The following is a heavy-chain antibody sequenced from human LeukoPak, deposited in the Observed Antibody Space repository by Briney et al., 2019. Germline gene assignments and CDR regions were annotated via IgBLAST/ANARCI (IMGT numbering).Heavy chain of an antibody. V-gene: IGHV4-38-2*01. CDR1: GYSISGGYY. J-gene: IGHJ6*03. D-gene: IGHD6-19*01. Sequence: SETLSLTCAVSGYSISGGYYWGWIRRPPGKGLEWIGSIYHSGSTYYNPSLKSRVTISVDTSKNQFSLKLSSVTAADTAVYYCARHSRFGSGWYRGRAGVDMDVWGKGTTVTVSS. CDR2: IYHSGST. CDR3: ARHSRFGSGWYRGRAGVDMDV.